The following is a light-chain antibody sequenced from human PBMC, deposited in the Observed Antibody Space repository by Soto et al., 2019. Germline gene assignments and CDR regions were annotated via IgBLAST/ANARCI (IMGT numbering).Light chain of an antibody. CDR2: AES. J-gene: IGKJ3*01. CDR1: QGISNF. Sequence: DIQMTQSPSSLSASVGDRVTITCRASQGISNFLAWYQQKPGKVPKLLIYAESTLQSGVPSRFSGSGSGTYFTLTISSLQPEDVATYYCQKYNSAPATFGPGTKVDVK. V-gene: IGKV1-27*01. CDR3: QKYNSAPAT.